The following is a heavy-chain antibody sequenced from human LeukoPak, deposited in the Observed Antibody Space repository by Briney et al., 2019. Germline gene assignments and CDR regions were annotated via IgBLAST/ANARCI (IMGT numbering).Heavy chain of an antibody. CDR2: IHYRGTT. D-gene: IGHD4-17*01. CDR3: ARDEFGDFQGFDY. J-gene: IGHJ4*02. Sequence: SETLSLTCSVSGASINSYYWNWIRQSPGKGLEWLGNIHYRGTTNYNPSLKSRVTLSLDSSKSQFALKVTSVTAADTAVYYCARDEFGDFQGFDYWGQGTRVTVSS. CDR1: GASINSYY. V-gene: IGHV4-59*13.